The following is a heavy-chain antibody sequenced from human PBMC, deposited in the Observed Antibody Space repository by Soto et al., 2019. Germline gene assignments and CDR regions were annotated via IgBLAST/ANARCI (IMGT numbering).Heavy chain of an antibody. D-gene: IGHD2-2*01. V-gene: IGHV1-46*03. CDR1: GYTFTSYY. CDR2: INPSGGST. CDR3: ARKEKYCSSTSCPQHAFDI. Sequence: ASVKVSCKASGYTFTSYYMHWVRQAPGQGLEWMGIINPSGGSTSYAQKFQGRVTMTRDTSTSTVYMELSSLRSEDTAVYYCARKEKYCSSTSCPQHAFDIWGQGTMVTVSS. J-gene: IGHJ3*02.